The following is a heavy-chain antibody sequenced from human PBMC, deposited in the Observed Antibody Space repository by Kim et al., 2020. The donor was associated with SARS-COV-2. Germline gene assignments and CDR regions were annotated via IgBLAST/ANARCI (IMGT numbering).Heavy chain of an antibody. CDR3: ARDPSRWYNWNDGYYFDY. J-gene: IGHJ4*02. Sequence: ASVKVSCKASGYTFTSYAMHWVRQAPGQRLEWMGWINAGNGNTKYSQKFQGRVTITRDTSASTAYMELSSLRSEDTAVYYCARDPSRWYNWNDGYYFDYWGQGTLVTVSS. CDR1: GYTFTSYA. CDR2: INAGNGNT. D-gene: IGHD1-1*01. V-gene: IGHV1-3*01.